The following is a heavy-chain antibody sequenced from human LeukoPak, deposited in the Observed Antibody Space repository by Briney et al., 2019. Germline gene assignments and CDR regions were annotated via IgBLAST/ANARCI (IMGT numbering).Heavy chain of an antibody. CDR3: AKDGLSSGWDAYFDY. CDR2: IRYDGSNK. V-gene: IGHV3-30*02. CDR1: GFTFSSYG. J-gene: IGHJ4*02. Sequence: GGSLRLSCAASGFTFSSYGMHWVRQAPGKGLVWVAFIRYDGSNKYYADSVKGRFTISRDNSKNTLYLQMNSLRAEDTAVYYCAKDGLSSGWDAYFDYWGQGTLVTVSS. D-gene: IGHD6-19*01.